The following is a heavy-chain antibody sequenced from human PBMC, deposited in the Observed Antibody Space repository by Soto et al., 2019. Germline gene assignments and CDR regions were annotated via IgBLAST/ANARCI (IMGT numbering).Heavy chain of an antibody. CDR1: GFTFGDYA. CDR2: IRSKAYGGTT. J-gene: IGHJ6*02. CDR3: TRDREQQLGSYYYYGMDV. Sequence: GGSLRLSCTASGFTFGDYAMSWFRQAPGKGLEWVGFIRSKAYGGTTEYAASVKGRFTISRDDSKSIAYLQMNSLKTEDTAVYYCTRDREQQLGSYYYYGMDVWGQGTTVTVSS. V-gene: IGHV3-49*03. D-gene: IGHD6-13*01.